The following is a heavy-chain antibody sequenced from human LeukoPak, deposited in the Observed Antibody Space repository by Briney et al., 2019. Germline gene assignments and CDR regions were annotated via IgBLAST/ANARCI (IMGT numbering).Heavy chain of an antibody. D-gene: IGHD3-10*01. CDR2: MSNSGSTI. CDR1: GFSFSDYY. V-gene: IGHV3-11*01. Sequence: GGSVRLSCAASGFSFSDYYMSWIRQAPGKGLEWVSYMSNSGSTIYYADSVKGRFTISRDNAKNSLYLQMNSLRAEDTAVYYCARDLTMVRDLALGDPWGQGTLVTVSS. J-gene: IGHJ5*02. CDR3: ARDLTMVRDLALGDP.